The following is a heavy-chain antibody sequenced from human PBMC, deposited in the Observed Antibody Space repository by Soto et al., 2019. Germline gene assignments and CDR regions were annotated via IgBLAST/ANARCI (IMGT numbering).Heavy chain of an antibody. CDR2: ISGSGSST. Sequence: EVQLLEFGGGLVQPGGSLRLSCAASGFTFSTYAMSWVRQAPGKGLEWVSTISGSGSSTYCADSVKGRFTISRDSSNNTHYLQMNSLRVEDSAGYYCASHPGKFPRASVDYWGQGTLVTVSS. V-gene: IGHV3-23*01. D-gene: IGHD2-21*01. J-gene: IGHJ4*02. CDR3: ASHPGKFPRASVDY. CDR1: GFTFSTYA.